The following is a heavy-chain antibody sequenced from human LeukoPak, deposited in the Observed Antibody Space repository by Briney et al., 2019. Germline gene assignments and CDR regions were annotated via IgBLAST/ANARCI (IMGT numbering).Heavy chain of an antibody. CDR2: INPNSGGT. CDR1: GYTFTGYY. D-gene: IGHD3-10*01. CDR3: ARTLWFGELSNWFDP. V-gene: IGHV1-2*02. Sequence: ASVKVSCKASGYTFTGYYIHWVRQAPGQGLEWMGWINPNSGGTNYAQKFQGRVTMTRDTSISTAYMELSRLRPDDTAVYYCARTLWFGELSNWFDPWGQGNLVTVSS. J-gene: IGHJ5*02.